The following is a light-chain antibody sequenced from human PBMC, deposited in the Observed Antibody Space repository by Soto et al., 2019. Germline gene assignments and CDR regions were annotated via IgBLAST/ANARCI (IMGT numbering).Light chain of an antibody. CDR2: DTI. Sequence: QAVVTQEPSLTVSPGGTVTLTCGSTTGDVTRGHWPYWFQQRPGQVPRTLIHDTINKHSWTPARFSGSLLGGKAALTLSGAQTEDEAEYYCLLFYDGVAVFGGGTQLTVL. J-gene: IGLJ7*01. CDR1: TGDVTRGHW. CDR3: LLFYDGVAV. V-gene: IGLV7-46*01.